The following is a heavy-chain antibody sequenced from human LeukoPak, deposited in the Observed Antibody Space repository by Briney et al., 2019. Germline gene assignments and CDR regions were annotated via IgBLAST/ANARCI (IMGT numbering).Heavy chain of an antibody. CDR2: FDPEDGET. CDR3: ARDHPYGSGSYTEFDP. Sequence: ASVKVSCKVSGYTLTELSMHWVRQAPGKGLEWMGGFDPEDGETIYAQKFQGRVTMTEDTSTDTAYMELSRLRSDDTAVYYCARDHPYGSGSYTEFDPWGQGTLVTVSS. J-gene: IGHJ5*02. D-gene: IGHD3-10*01. CDR1: GYTLTELS. V-gene: IGHV1-24*01.